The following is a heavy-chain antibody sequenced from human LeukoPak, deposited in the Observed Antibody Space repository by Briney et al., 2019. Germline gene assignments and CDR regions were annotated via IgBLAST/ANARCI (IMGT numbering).Heavy chain of an antibody. CDR2: ISYDGDNK. V-gene: IGHV3-30*18. CDR3: AKDRLLLARGVIDAFDI. Sequence: PGRSLRLSCAASGFTFSTYGMHWVRQAPGKGLEWVAVISYDGDNKYFADSAKGRFTISRDNSKNTLYLQMNSLRAEDTAVYYCAKDRLLLARGVIDAFDIWGQGTMVTVSS. CDR1: GFTFSTYG. J-gene: IGHJ3*02. D-gene: IGHD3-10*01.